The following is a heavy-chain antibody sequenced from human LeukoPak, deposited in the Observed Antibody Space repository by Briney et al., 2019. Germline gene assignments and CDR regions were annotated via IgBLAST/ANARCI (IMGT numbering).Heavy chain of an antibody. Sequence: GGSLRLSCAVSGITLSNYGMSWVRQAPGKGLEWVAGISDSGGSTCYADSVKGRFTISRDNPKNTLYLQMNSLRAEDTAVYFCARRGVVIRVILVGFHKEAFYFDSWGQGALVTVSS. CDR2: ISDSGGST. CDR3: ARRGVVIRVILVGFHKEAFYFDS. D-gene: IGHD3-22*01. CDR1: GITLSNYG. V-gene: IGHV3-23*01. J-gene: IGHJ4*02.